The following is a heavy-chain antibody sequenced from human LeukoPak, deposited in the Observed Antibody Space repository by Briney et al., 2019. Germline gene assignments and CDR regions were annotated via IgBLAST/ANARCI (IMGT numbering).Heavy chain of an antibody. CDR2: VSSTSINI. V-gene: IGHV3-21*01. J-gene: IGHJ4*02. CDR1: GFTFSSYG. D-gene: IGHD5-24*01. CDR3: AMGMATIPY. Sequence: GGSLRLSCAASGFTFSSYGMNWVRQAPGKGLEWVSSVSSTSINIDYADSVKGRFTISRDNAKNSLYLQMNSLRAEDTAVYYCAMGMATIPYWGQGTLVTVSS.